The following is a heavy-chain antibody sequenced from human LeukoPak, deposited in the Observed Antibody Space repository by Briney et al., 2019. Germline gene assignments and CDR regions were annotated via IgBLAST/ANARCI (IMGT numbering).Heavy chain of an antibody. V-gene: IGHV4-38-2*02. CDR1: GYSISSGYY. D-gene: IGHD3-16*01. CDR3: ARDQSYDYVWGSYGFDY. CDR2: IYHSGST. J-gene: IGHJ4*02. Sequence: SETLSLTCTVSGYSISSGYYWGWIRQPPGKGLEWIGSIYHSGSTYYNPSLKSRVTISVDTSKNQFSLKLSSVTAADTAVYYCARDQSYDYVWGSYGFDYWGQGTLVTVSS.